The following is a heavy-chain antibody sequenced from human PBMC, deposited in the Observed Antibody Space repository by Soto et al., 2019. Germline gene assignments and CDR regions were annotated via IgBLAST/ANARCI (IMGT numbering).Heavy chain of an antibody. CDR3: AKDPTVPWGGAFDI. V-gene: IGHV3-23*01. Sequence: GGSLRLSCASSGFTFSSYAISWGRQAPGKGLEWVSAISGSGGSTYYADSVKGRFTISRDNSKNTLYLQMNSLRAEDTAVYYCAKDPTVPWGGAFDIWGQGTMVTVSS. J-gene: IGHJ3*02. CDR1: GFTFSSYA. D-gene: IGHD4-4*01. CDR2: ISGSGGST.